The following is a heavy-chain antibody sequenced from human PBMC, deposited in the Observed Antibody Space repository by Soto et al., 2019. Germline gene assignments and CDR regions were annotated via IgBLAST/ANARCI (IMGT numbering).Heavy chain of an antibody. V-gene: IGHV3-66*01. CDR1: GFTVSSNY. CDR2: IYRGGST. J-gene: IGHJ4*02. Sequence: GGSLRLSCAASGFTVSSNYMAWVRQAPGKGLEWVSVIYRGGSTYYADSVKGRFTISRDKSKNTLYLQMNSLRAEDTAMYYCARDSFLDYADSSGYSFDYWGQGTLVTVSS. CDR3: ARDSFLDYADSSGYSFDY. D-gene: IGHD3-22*01.